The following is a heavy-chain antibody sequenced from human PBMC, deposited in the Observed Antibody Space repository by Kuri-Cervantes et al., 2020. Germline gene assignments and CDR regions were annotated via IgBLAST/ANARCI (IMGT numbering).Heavy chain of an antibody. CDR1: GYTFTGYY. J-gene: IGHJ5*02. V-gene: IGHV1-2*02. CDR3: ARASRYYYDSTWFDP. CDR2: INPNSGGT. Sequence: ASVKVSCKASGYTFTGYYMHWVRQAPGQGLEWMGWINPNSGGTNYAQKLQGRVTMTRDTSISTAYMELRSLRSDDTAVYYCARASRYYYDSTWFDPWGQGTLVTVSS. D-gene: IGHD3-22*01.